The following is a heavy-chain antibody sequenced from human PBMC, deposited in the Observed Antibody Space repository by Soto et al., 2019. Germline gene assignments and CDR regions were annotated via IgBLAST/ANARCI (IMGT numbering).Heavy chain of an antibody. V-gene: IGHV4-31*03. Sequence: QVQLQESGPGLVKPAQTLSLTCTVSGASISSGGYCWGWIRQVPGKGLEWIGFLYYGGSTYYNPSLKSRVTISVDTSENQFSLKLNSVTAADTAVYYCGRYGLPLNYYAMDVWGQGTTVTVSS. CDR2: LYYGGST. J-gene: IGHJ6*02. CDR1: GASISSGGYC. CDR3: GRYGLPLNYYAMDV. D-gene: IGHD2-15*01.